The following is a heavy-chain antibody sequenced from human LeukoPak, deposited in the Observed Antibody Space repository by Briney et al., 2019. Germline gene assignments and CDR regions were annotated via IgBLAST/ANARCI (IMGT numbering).Heavy chain of an antibody. V-gene: IGHV1-24*01. J-gene: IGHJ4*02. CDR1: GYTLTELS. Sequence: GASVKVSCKVSGYTLTELSMHWVRQAPGKGLEWMGGFDPEDGETIYAQKFQGRVTMTEDISTDTAYMELSSLRSEDTAVYYCATIGIAAAGTVDYWGQGTLVTVSS. CDR2: FDPEDGET. CDR3: ATIGIAAAGTVDY. D-gene: IGHD6-13*01.